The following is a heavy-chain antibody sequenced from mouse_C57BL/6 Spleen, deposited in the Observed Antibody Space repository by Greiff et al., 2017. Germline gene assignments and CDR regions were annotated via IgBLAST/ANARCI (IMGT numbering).Heavy chain of an antibody. Sequence: EVQLVESGGGLVKPGGSLKLSCAASGFTFSDYGMHWVRKAPEKGLEWVAYISRGSSTIYYAVTVKGRFTISRDNAKNTLFLQMASLRSEDTAMYYCAKLAMDYWGQGTSVTVSS. V-gene: IGHV5-17*01. CDR3: AKLAMDY. CDR1: GFTFSDYG. D-gene: IGHD4-1*01. J-gene: IGHJ4*01. CDR2: ISRGSSTI.